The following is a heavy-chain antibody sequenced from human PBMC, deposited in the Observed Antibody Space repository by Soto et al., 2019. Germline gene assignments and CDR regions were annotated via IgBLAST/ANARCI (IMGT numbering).Heavy chain of an antibody. D-gene: IGHD6-6*01. CDR2: IYYSGST. CDR3: ARGHKGGAARMRATYFDY. J-gene: IGHJ4*02. CDR1: GGSISSGGYY. Sequence: SETLSLTCTVSGGSISSGGYYWSWIRQHPGKGLEWIGYIYYSGSTYYNPSLKSRVTISVDTSKNQFSLKLSSVTAADTAVYYCARGHKGGAARMRATYFDYWGQGTLVTVSS. V-gene: IGHV4-31*03.